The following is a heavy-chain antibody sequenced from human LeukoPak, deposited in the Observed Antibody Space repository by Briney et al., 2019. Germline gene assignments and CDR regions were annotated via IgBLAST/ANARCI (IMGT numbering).Heavy chain of an antibody. CDR1: GFTFSRYS. V-gene: IGHV3-48*04. CDR2: ISISSPI. D-gene: IGHD4-17*01. J-gene: IGHJ4*02. Sequence: GGSLRLSCAASGFTFSRYSMNWVRQAPGKGLEWVSYISISSPIYYADSVKGRFTISRDNAKNSLYLQMNNLRAEDTAVYYCARDDGDYAHPVDYWGQGTLVTVSS. CDR3: ARDDGDYAHPVDY.